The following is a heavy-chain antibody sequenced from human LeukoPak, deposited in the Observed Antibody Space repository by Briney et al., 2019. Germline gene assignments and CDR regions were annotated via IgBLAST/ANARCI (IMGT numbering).Heavy chain of an antibody. CDR1: GYTFTSYD. Sequence: ASVKVSCKASGYTFTSYDINWVRQATGQGLEWMGWMNPNSGNTGYAQKFQGRLTMTRNTSISTAYMELSSLRSEDTAVYYCARGGTYCSGGSCYQNWFDPWGQGTLVTVSS. D-gene: IGHD2-15*01. V-gene: IGHV1-8*01. CDR2: MNPNSGNT. J-gene: IGHJ5*02. CDR3: ARGGTYCSGGSCYQNWFDP.